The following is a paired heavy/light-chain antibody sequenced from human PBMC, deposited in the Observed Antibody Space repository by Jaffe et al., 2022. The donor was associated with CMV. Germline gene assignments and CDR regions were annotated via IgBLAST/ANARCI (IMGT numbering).Light chain of an antibody. CDR1: QSISSW. Sequence: DIQMTQSPSTLSASVGDRVTITCRASQSISSWLAWYQQKPGKAPKLLIYKASSLESGVPSRFSGSGSGTEFTLTISSLQPDDFATYYCQQYNSYTWTFGQGTKVEIK. V-gene: IGKV1-5*03. CDR2: KAS. J-gene: IGKJ1*01. CDR3: QQYNSYTWT.
Heavy chain of an antibody. V-gene: IGHV3-23*04. J-gene: IGHJ6*03. CDR1: GFTFSSYA. D-gene: IGHD3-10*01. Sequence: EVQLVESGGGLVQPGGSLRLSCAASGFTFSSYAMSWVRQAPGKGLEWVSAISGSGGSTYYADSVKGRFTISRDNSKNTLYLQMNSLRAEDTAVYYCARLWFGDAAAWYYYYMDVWGKGTTVTVSS. CDR3: ARLWFGDAAAWYYYYMDV. CDR2: ISGSGGST.